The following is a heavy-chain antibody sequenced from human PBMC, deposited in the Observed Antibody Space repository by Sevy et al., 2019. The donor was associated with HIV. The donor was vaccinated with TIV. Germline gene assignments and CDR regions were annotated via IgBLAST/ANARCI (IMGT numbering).Heavy chain of an antibody. V-gene: IGHV3-21*01. D-gene: IGHD4-17*01. CDR2: ISSSSSYI. CDR3: ARWFTVTTFFYFDY. J-gene: IGHJ4*02. Sequence: GGCLRLSCAASGFTFSSYSMNWVRQAPGKGLEWISSISSSSSYIYYADSVKGRFTISRDNAKNSLYLQMNSLRAEDTAVYYCARWFTVTTFFYFDYWGQGTLVTVSS. CDR1: GFTFSSYS.